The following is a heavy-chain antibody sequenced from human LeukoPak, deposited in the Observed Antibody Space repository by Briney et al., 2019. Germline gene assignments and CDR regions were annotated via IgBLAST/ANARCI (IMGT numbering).Heavy chain of an antibody. D-gene: IGHD3-22*01. V-gene: IGHV1-2*02. CDR2: INPNSGGT. CDR1: GYTFTGYY. Sequence: ASVKVSCKASGYTFTGYYMHWVRQAPGQGLEWMGWINPNSGGTNYAQKFQGRVTMTRDTSISTAYVELSRLRSDDTAVYYCARDMYYYDSSGYYLDYWGQGTLVTVSS. J-gene: IGHJ4*02. CDR3: ARDMYYYDSSGYYLDY.